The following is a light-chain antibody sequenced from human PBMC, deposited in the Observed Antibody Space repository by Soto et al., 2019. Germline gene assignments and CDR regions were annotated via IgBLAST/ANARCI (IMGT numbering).Light chain of an antibody. V-gene: IGLV2-14*01. Sequence: QSALTQPASVSGSPGQSITISCTGTSSDVGAYNYVSWYQQHPGKAPKLMIHDVSNRPSGVSNRFSGSKSGNTASLTISGLQAEDEADYYCSSYTSSSTYVFGTVTKVTVL. CDR1: SSDVGAYNY. CDR2: DVS. J-gene: IGLJ1*01. CDR3: SSYTSSSTYV.